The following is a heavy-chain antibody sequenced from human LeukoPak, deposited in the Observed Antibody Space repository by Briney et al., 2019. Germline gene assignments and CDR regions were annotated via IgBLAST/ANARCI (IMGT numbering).Heavy chain of an antibody. CDR1: GYTFTDYY. V-gene: IGHV1-2*02. CDR3: ARDFDWGPDY. CDR2: INGKSGVT. D-gene: IGHD3-16*01. Sequence: ASVKVSYKASGYTFTDYYMHWVRQAPGQGLEWMGWINGKSGVTFYAQQFQDRITVTRDTSISTMYLELNRLTSADTAIYYCARDFDWGPDYWGPGTLVAVSS. J-gene: IGHJ4*02.